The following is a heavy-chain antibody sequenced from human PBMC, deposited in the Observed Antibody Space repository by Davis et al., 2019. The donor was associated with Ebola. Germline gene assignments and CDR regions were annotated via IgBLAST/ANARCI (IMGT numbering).Heavy chain of an antibody. CDR3: ARVRRYDFWSGPRFDL. V-gene: IGHV1-18*01. CDR2: ISAYNGNT. D-gene: IGHD3-3*01. CDR1: GYTFTSYG. J-gene: IGHJ2*01. Sequence: ASVKVSCKASGYTFTSYGISWVRQAPGQGLEWMGWISAYNGNTNYAQKLQGRVTMTTDTSTSTAYMELRSLRSDDTAVYYCARVRRYDFWSGPRFDLWGRGTLVTVSS.